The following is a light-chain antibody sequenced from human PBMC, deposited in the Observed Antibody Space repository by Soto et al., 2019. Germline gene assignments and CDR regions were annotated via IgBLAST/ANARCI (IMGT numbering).Light chain of an antibody. CDR1: QNVRSD. CDR2: AAS. V-gene: IGKV3-15*01. CDR3: QQYYRWPQT. Sequence: EIVLTQSPGTLSVSPGESATLSCRASQNVRSDYLAWYRQKPGQAPRLLIYAASTRATGIPARFSGSGSGTEFTLTISSLQSEDFAVYYCQQYYRWPQTFGQGTKVDI. J-gene: IGKJ1*01.